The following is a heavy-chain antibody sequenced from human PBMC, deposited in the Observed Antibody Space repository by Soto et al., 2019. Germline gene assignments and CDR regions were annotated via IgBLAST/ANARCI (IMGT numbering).Heavy chain of an antibody. CDR3: ANDSCPDGYWEFDY. D-gene: IGHD5-12*01. CDR2: IYGSGDST. V-gene: IGHV3-23*01. Sequence: HPGGSLRLSCAASGFTFATYTMNWVRQAPGKGLEWVSGIYGSGDSTFYADSVKGRFTISRDNSKNTLYLQMNSLRAEDTAAYYCANDSCPDGYWEFDYCAQRTLVTVSS. J-gene: IGHJ4*01. CDR1: GFTFATYT.